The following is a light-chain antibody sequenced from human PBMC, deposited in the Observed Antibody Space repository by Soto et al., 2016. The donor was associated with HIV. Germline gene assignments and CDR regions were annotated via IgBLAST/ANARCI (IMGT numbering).Light chain of an antibody. CDR2: QDN. J-gene: IGLJ1*01. CDR1: KLGDKY. CDR3: QAWDTSTAV. V-gene: IGLV3-1*01. Sequence: SYELTQPPSVSVSPGQTASITCSGDKLGDKYACWYQQRPGQSPVLVIYQDNRRPSGIPERFSGSNSGNTATLTISGTQALDEADYYCQAWDTSTAVFGTGNQGHRP.